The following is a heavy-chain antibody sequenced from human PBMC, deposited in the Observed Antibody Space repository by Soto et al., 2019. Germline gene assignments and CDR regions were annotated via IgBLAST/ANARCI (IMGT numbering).Heavy chain of an antibody. Sequence: SETLSLTCTVSGGSISSSYWSWIRQPPGKGLEWIGYIYYSGSANYNPSLKSRVTISVDTPKNQFSLKVTSVTAADTAVYYCARDNSGFDYWGQGTLVTVSS. CDR1: GGSISSSY. D-gene: IGHD6-19*01. J-gene: IGHJ4*02. CDR2: IYYSGSA. CDR3: ARDNSGFDY. V-gene: IGHV4-59*01.